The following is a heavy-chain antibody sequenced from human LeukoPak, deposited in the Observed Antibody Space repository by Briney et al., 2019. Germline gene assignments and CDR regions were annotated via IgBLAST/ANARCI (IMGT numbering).Heavy chain of an antibody. D-gene: IGHD6-13*01. Sequence: SETLSLTCTVSGGSISSYYWSWIRQPAGKGLEWIGGIYYSGSTYYNPSLKSRVTISVDTSKNQFSRKLSSVTAADTAVYYCARQCSSRWCKGVDYWGQGTLITVSS. V-gene: IGHV4-59*05. J-gene: IGHJ4*02. CDR1: GGSISSYY. CDR2: IYYSGST. CDR3: ARQCSSRWCKGVDY.